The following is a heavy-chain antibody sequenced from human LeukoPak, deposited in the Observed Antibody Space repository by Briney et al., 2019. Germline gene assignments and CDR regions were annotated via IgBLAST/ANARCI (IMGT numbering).Heavy chain of an antibody. CDR2: ISSSSSYI. Sequence: PGGSLRLSCAASGFTFSSYSMKWVRQAPGKGLEWVSSISSSSSYIYYADSVKGRFTISRDNAKNSLYLQMNSLRAEDTAVYYCARHAHVPAAIYSWFDPWGQGTLVTVSS. J-gene: IGHJ5*02. D-gene: IGHD2-2*01. CDR1: GFTFSSYS. CDR3: ARHAHVPAAIYSWFDP. V-gene: IGHV3-21*01.